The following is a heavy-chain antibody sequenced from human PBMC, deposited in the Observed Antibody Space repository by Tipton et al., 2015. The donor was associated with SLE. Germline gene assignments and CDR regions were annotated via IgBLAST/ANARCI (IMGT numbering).Heavy chain of an antibody. J-gene: IGHJ4*02. CDR2: MHHNGST. D-gene: IGHD1-14*01. CDR3: ATGHFDY. V-gene: IGHV4-38-2*02. Sequence: LSLTCTVSLYSIGSGFYWDWVRQPPGKGLEWIATMHHNGSTYYSPSLRSRVTVSMDTSRNQFYLRVKSVTAADTAVYYCATGHFDYWGQGSLVTVAS. CDR1: LYSIGSGFY.